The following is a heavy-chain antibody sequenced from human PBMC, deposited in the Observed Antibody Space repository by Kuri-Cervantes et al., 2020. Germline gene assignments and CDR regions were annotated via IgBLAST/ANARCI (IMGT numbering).Heavy chain of an antibody. CDR1: GFTFDDYA. V-gene: IGHV3-9*01. D-gene: IGHD5-12*01. CDR3: AKVSGYDLSPFNWFDP. Sequence: GGSLRLSCAASGFTFDDYAMHWVRQAPGKGLEWVSGISWNSGSIGYADSVKGRFTISRDNAKNSLYLQMNSLRAEDTALYYCAKVSGYDLSPFNWFDPWGQGTLVTVSS. J-gene: IGHJ5*02. CDR2: ISWNSGSI.